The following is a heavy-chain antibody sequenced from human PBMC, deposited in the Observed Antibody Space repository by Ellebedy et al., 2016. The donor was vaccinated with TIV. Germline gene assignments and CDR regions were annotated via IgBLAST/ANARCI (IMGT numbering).Heavy chain of an antibody. CDR2: IWYDGSNK. CDR1: AFTFSSYG. V-gene: IGHV3-33*01. D-gene: IGHD3-10*01. Sequence: PGGSLRLSCAASAFTFSSYGMHWVRQAPGKGLEWVEVIWYDGSNKYYADSVKGRFTISRDNSKNTLYRQMNSLRAEDTAVYYCAREVNVYGSGNDAFDIWGQGTMVTVSS. CDR3: AREVNVYGSGNDAFDI. J-gene: IGHJ3*02.